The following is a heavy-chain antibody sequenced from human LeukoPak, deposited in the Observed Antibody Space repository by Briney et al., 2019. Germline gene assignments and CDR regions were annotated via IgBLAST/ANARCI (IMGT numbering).Heavy chain of an antibody. CDR2: IYSGGST. J-gene: IGHJ6*03. CDR3: ARVDSGSSSWASYYYYYMDV. V-gene: IGHV3-66*01. CDR1: GFTVSSNY. D-gene: IGHD6-13*01. Sequence: PGGSLRLSCAASGFTVSSNYMSWVRQAPGKGLEWVSVIYSGGSTYYADSVKGRFTISRDNSKNTLYLQMNSLRAEDTAVYYCARVDSGSSSWASYYYYYMDVWGKGTTVTISS.